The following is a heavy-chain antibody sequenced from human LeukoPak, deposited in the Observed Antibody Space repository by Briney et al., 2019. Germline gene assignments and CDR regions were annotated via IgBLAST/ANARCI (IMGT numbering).Heavy chain of an antibody. CDR2: IYHSGST. V-gene: IGHV4-30-2*01. Sequence: SQTLSLTCTVSGGSISSGGYYWSWIRQPPGKGLEWIGYIYHSGSTYYNPSLKSRVTISVDRSKNQFSLKLSSVTAADTAVYYCARDLGTTGEPPPHYWGQGTLVTVSS. CDR3: ARDLGTTGEPPPHY. D-gene: IGHD4-17*01. J-gene: IGHJ4*02. CDR1: GGSISSGGYY.